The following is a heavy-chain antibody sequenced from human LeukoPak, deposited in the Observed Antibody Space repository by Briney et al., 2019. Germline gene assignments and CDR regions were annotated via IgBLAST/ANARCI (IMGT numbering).Heavy chain of an antibody. D-gene: IGHD6-13*01. J-gene: IGHJ5*02. CDR2: IDANSGGT. CDR1: GHTFTGYY. Sequence: ASVKVSCKVSGHTFTGYYIHWVRQAPGQGLEWMGWIDANSGGTNYAHKFQGRVTMTRDTSISTAYMELSRLTSADTAVYRCATPSSSSWYGFDPWGQGTLVTVSS. V-gene: IGHV1-2*02. CDR3: ATPSSSSWYGFDP.